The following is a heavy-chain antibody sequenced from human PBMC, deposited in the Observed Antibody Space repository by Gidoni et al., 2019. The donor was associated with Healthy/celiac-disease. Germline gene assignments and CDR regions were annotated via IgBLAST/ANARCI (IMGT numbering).Heavy chain of an antibody. CDR1: GYTFTSYA. Sequence: QVQLVQSGAEVKKPGASVKVSCKASGYTFTSYAMHWVRQAPGQRLEWMGWINAGNGNTKYSQKFQGRVTMTRDTSASTAYMELSSLRSEDTAVYYCARDSIAAAGTFDYWGQGTLVTVSS. CDR2: INAGNGNT. CDR3: ARDSIAAAGTFDY. J-gene: IGHJ4*02. D-gene: IGHD6-13*01. V-gene: IGHV1-3*01.